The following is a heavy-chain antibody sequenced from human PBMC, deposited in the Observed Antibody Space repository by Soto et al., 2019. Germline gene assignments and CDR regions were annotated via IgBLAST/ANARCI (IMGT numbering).Heavy chain of an antibody. CDR1: GYTFTSYG. J-gene: IGHJ5*02. CDR3: ARVWHYDILTGSLGNWFDP. Sequence: QVPLVQSGAEVKKPGASVKVSCKASGYTFTSYGISWVRQAPGQGLEWMGWISAYNGNTNYAQKLQGRVTMTTDTSTSTAYMELRSLRSDDTAVYYCARVWHYDILTGSLGNWFDPWGQGTLVTVSS. V-gene: IGHV1-18*01. CDR2: ISAYNGNT. D-gene: IGHD3-9*01.